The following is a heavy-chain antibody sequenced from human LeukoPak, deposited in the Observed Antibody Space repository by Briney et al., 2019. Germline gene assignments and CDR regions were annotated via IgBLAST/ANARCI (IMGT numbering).Heavy chain of an antibody. CDR3: ASFASSSWYSNDAFDI. V-gene: IGHV1-46*01. J-gene: IGHJ3*02. CDR2: INPSGGST. Sequence: ASVKVSCKASGYTFTSYYMHWVRQAPGQGLEWMGIINPSGGSTSYAQKFQGRVTMTRDTSTSTVYMELSSLRSEDTAVYYCASFASSSWYSNDAFDIWGQGTMVTVSS. CDR1: GYTFTSYY. D-gene: IGHD6-13*01.